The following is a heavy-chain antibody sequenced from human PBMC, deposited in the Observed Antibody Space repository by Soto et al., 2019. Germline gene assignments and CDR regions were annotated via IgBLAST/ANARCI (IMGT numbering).Heavy chain of an antibody. Sequence: QVQLVESGGGVVQPGRSLRLSCAASGFTFSSYGMHWVRQAPGKGLEWVAVISYDGSNKYYADSVKGRFTISRDNSKDTLYLQMNRLRAEDTAVYYCAKVGIAVDIMGPNYYYYYGMDVWGQGTTVTVSS. J-gene: IGHJ6*02. V-gene: IGHV3-30*18. CDR3: AKVGIAVDIMGPNYYYYYGMDV. CDR2: ISYDGSNK. D-gene: IGHD6-19*01. CDR1: GFTFSSYG.